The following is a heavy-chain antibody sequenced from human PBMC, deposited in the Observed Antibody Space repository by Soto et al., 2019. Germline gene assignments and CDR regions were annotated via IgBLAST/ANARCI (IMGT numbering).Heavy chain of an antibody. Sequence: QPGGSLRLSCAVSGFTVSSSYMSWVRQAPGKGLEWVSLIYSGGSTYYADSVKGRFTISRDNSKNALYLQMKSLRADDTAVYYCATVYTGGSCYCSFDYWGQGTLVTVSS. J-gene: IGHJ4*02. V-gene: IGHV3-66*01. CDR2: IYSGGST. D-gene: IGHD2-15*01. CDR3: ATVYTGGSCYCSFDY. CDR1: GFTVSSSY.